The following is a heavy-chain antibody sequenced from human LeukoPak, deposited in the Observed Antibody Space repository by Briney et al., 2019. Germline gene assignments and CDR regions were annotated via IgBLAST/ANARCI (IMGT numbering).Heavy chain of an antibody. Sequence: PSETLSLTCTVSGGSISSSSYYWGWIRQPPGKGLAWIGSIYYSGSTYYNPSLKSRVTISVDTSKNQFSLKLSSVTAADTAVYYCARSSDLPSNWYFDLWDRGTLVTVSS. CDR1: GGSISSSSYY. J-gene: IGHJ2*01. D-gene: IGHD2-21*02. CDR3: ARSSDLPSNWYFDL. CDR2: IYYSGST. V-gene: IGHV4-39*01.